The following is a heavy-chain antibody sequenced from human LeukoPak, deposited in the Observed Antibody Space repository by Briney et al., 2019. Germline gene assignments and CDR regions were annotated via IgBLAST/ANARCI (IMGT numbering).Heavy chain of an antibody. Sequence: GGSPRPSCAASGFTFSSYEMNWVRQAPGKGLEWVSYISSSGSTIYYADSVKGRFTISRDNAKNSLHLQMNSLRAEDTAVYYCAELGITMIGGVWGKGTTVTISS. CDR1: GFTFSSYE. J-gene: IGHJ6*04. CDR3: AELGITMIGGV. CDR2: ISSSGSTI. D-gene: IGHD3-10*02. V-gene: IGHV3-48*03.